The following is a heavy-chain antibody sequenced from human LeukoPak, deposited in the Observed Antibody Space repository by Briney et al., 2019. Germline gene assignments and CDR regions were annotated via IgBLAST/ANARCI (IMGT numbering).Heavy chain of an antibody. CDR1: GGSINTGDYC. CDR2: IYYRGTT. CDR3: ARDTSYCSSTSCHFNWFDP. J-gene: IGHJ5*02. D-gene: IGHD2-2*01. Sequence: PSETLSLTCTVSGGSINTGDYCWSWIRQSPGKGLEWMGYIYYRGTTSFNPSLKSRLTISVDMSKNQFSLKLGSVTATDTAVYYCARDTSYCSSTSCHFNWFDPWGQGTLVTVSS. V-gene: IGHV4-30-4*01.